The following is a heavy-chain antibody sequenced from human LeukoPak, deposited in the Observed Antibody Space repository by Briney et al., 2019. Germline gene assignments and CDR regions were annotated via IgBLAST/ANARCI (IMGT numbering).Heavy chain of an antibody. V-gene: IGHV4-59*08. J-gene: IGHJ4*02. D-gene: IGHD2-2*01. Sequence: PSETLSLTCTVSGGSISSYYWSWIRQPPGKGLEWIGYIYYSGSTNYNPSLKSRVTISVDTSKNQFSLKLTSVTAADTAVYYCARHKGLTHRYPFDYWGQGTLDTVSS. CDR1: GGSISSYY. CDR3: ARHKGLTHRYPFDY. CDR2: IYYSGST.